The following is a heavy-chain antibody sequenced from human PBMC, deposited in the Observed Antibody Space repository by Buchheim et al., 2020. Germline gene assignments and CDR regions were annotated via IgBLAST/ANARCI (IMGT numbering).Heavy chain of an antibody. Sequence: QVQLVQSGAEVKKPGASVKVSCKASGYTFTGYYMHWVRQAPGQGLEWMGWINPNSGGTNYPQKFQGRVTMTRDTSISTAYMELSRLRSDDTAVYYCARGVTRIVVVPAAIGYWGQGTL. CDR3: ARGVTRIVVVPAAIGY. V-gene: IGHV1-2*02. CDR1: GYTFTGYY. CDR2: INPNSGGT. D-gene: IGHD2-2*01. J-gene: IGHJ4*02.